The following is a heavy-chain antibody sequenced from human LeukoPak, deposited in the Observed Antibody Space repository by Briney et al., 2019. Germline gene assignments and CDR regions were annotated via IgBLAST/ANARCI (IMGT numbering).Heavy chain of an antibody. CDR1: GFTFSNYW. J-gene: IGHJ4*02. D-gene: IGHD3-10*01. CDR3: ARDGYGTGSHDY. V-gene: IGHV3-7*04. CDR2: IKEDGSHQ. Sequence: GGSLRLSCGVSGFTFSNYWLSWVRQAPGKGLEWVANIKEDGSHQHYVDSVKGRFTISRDNAKNSLYVQMNSLRAEDTAVYYCARDGYGTGSHDYWGQGTLVTVSS.